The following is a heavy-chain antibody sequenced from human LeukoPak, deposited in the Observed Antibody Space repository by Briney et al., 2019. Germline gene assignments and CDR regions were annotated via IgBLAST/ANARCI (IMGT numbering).Heavy chain of an antibody. V-gene: IGHV1-24*01. CDR2: FDPEGGET. J-gene: IGHJ4*02. CDR3: ATVILYSSSFDY. D-gene: IGHD6-13*01. Sequence: ASVKVSCKVSGYTLTDLSMHWVRQPPGKGLEWMGGFDPEGGETIYAQTFQGRVTMTEHTSTDTAYMELSSVRSEDTAVYYCATVILYSSSFDYWGQGTLVTVSS. CDR1: GYTLTDLS.